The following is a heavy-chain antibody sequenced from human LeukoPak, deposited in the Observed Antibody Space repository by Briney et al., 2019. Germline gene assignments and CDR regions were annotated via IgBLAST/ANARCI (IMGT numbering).Heavy chain of an antibody. CDR3: ARGRVLLWFGELLPYNWFDP. J-gene: IGHJ5*02. CDR1: GGSFSGYY. CDR2: INHSGST. V-gene: IGHV4-34*01. Sequence: SETLSLTCAVYGGSFSGYYWSWIRQPPGKGLEWIGEINHSGSTNYNPSLKSRVTISVDTSKNQFSLKLSSVTAADTAVYYCARGRVLLWFGELLPYNWFDPWGQGTLVTASS. D-gene: IGHD3-10*01.